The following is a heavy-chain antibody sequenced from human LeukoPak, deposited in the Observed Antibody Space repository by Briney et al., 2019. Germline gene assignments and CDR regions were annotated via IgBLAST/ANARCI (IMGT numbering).Heavy chain of an antibody. J-gene: IGHJ3*02. CDR3: TRVRNSNNWWGAFDI. V-gene: IGHV1-18*01. CDR1: GYTFDTSG. D-gene: IGHD1-1*01. CDR2: ISPNNGNT. Sequence: APGRVSWKNFGYTFDTSGISGVRQVHGKSLEWMGWISPNNGNTHYAQGVQGRVTMTTDTSRSTAYMELRSLRSDDTAVYYCTRVRNSNNWWGAFDIWGQGTMVTVSS.